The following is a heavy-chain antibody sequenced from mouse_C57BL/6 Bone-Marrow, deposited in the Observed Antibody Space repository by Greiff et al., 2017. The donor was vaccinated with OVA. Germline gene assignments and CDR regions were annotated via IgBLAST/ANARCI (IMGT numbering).Heavy chain of an antibody. D-gene: IGHD1-1*01. J-gene: IGHJ3*01. CDR1: GYTFTDYE. Sequence: QVHVKQSGAELVRPGASVTLSCKASGYTFTDYEMHWVKQTPVHGLEWIGDIDPETGGTAYNQKFKGKAKLTADKSSSTAYMELRSLTSEDSAVYDCTRSGVATRFAYWGQGTLVTVSA. CDR3: TRSGVATRFAY. CDR2: IDPETGGT. V-gene: IGHV1-15*01.